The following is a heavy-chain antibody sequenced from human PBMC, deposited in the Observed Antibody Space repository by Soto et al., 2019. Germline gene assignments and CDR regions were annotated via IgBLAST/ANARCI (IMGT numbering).Heavy chain of an antibody. CDR2: IYYSGST. Sequence: QVQLQESGPGLVKPSETLSLTCTVSGGSISSYYWSWIRQPPGKGLEWIGYIYYSGSTNYNPSLKSRVTISVDTSKNQFSLKLSSVTAADTAVYYCAKALACTNGVCYRGGLDYWGQGTLVTVSS. J-gene: IGHJ4*02. D-gene: IGHD2-8*01. CDR1: GGSISSYY. V-gene: IGHV4-59*01. CDR3: AKALACTNGVCYRGGLDY.